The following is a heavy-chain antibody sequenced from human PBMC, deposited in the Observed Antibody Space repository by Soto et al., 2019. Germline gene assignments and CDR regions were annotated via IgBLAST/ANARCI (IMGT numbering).Heavy chain of an antibody. J-gene: IGHJ6*02. CDR3: ARGTYNYGAIGGMDV. D-gene: IGHD5-18*01. V-gene: IGHV3-48*03. Sequence: GGSLRLSCAASGLTFSNYDMNWVRQAPGKGLEWISYISSGGSTIYYADSVKGRFTISRDNAKNSLYLQMNSLRAEDTAVHYCARGTYNYGAIGGMDVWGQGTTVTVSS. CDR2: ISSGGSTI. CDR1: GLTFSNYD.